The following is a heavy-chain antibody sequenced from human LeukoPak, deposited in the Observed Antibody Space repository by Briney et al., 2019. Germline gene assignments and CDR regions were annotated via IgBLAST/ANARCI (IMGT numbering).Heavy chain of an antibody. Sequence: GGSLRLSCAASGFTFSSNWMSWVRQAPGKGLEWVAGIKEDGGAAYYVDSVRGRFAISRDNAKNSLYLQMDSLRVDDTAVYYCARVANWDLDYWGQGTLVTVSS. D-gene: IGHD1-1*01. J-gene: IGHJ4*02. V-gene: IGHV3-7*05. CDR2: IKEDGGAA. CDR3: ARVANWDLDY. CDR1: GFTFSSNW.